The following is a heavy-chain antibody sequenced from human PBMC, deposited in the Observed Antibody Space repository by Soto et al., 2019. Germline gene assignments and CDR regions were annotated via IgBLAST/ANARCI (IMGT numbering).Heavy chain of an antibody. V-gene: IGHV3-23*01. CDR2: ISGSGDFT. J-gene: IGHJ2*01. CDR1: GVTFSSYG. D-gene: IGHD3-16*02. Sequence: PGGSLRLSCAASGVTFSSYGMSWVRQAPGKGLEWVSAISGSGDFTYYADSVKGRFTISRDNSRNTLYVQMNSLRAEDTAVYYCAKTLSRWYFGLWGRGTLVTVSS. CDR3: AKTLSRWYFGL.